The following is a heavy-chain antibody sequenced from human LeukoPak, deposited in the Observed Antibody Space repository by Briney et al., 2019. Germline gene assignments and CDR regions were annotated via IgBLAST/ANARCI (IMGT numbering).Heavy chain of an antibody. J-gene: IGHJ3*02. V-gene: IGHV3-53*01. CDR1: GFTVSSNY. D-gene: IGHD6-19*01. Sequence: GGSLRLSCAASGFTVSSNYMSWVRQAPGKGLEWVSVIYSGGSTYYADSVKGRFTISRDNSKNTLHLQMNSLRAEDTAVYYCAREGLLDAFDIWGQGTMVTVSS. CDR3: AREGLLDAFDI. CDR2: IYSGGST.